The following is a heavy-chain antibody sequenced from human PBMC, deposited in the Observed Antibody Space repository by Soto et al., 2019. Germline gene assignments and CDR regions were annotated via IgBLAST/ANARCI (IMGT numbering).Heavy chain of an antibody. D-gene: IGHD3-16*01. CDR1: GFTISGNA. CDR3: GRDLSWGSRWDYHMDV. Sequence: EVQLVESGGGLVQPGGSLRLSCAASGFTISGNAMNWVRQAPGRGLEWVSYISSSSTNIHYADSVRGRFTISRDNAKNALYLQMNSLRDEDTAVYRCGRDLSWGSRWDYHMDVWGQGTPVTVSS. V-gene: IGHV3-48*02. CDR2: ISSSSTNI. J-gene: IGHJ6*03.